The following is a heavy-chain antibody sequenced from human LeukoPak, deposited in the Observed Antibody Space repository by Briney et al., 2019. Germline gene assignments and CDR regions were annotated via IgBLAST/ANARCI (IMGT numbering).Heavy chain of an antibody. Sequence: SETLSLTCTVSGTSISSSAYYWGWIRQVPGKGLEWIGSIYYSGTAYYNPSLESRVAISEDTSRSRFSLMLPSVTAADTAVYYCARQASDYYYYYMDVWGQGTTVIVAS. CDR3: ARQASDYYYYYMDV. V-gene: IGHV4-39*01. J-gene: IGHJ6*03. CDR1: GTSISSSAYY. CDR2: IYYSGTA.